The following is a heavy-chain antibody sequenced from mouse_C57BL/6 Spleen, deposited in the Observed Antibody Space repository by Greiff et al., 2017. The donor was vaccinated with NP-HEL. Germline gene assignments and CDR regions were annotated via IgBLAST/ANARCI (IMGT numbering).Heavy chain of an antibody. J-gene: IGHJ4*01. CDR2: IHPNSGST. V-gene: IGHV1-64*01. CDR3: AREMITTAMDY. Sequence: QVQLQQPGAELVKPGASVKLSCKASGYTFTSYWMHWVKQRPGQGLEWIGMIHPNSGSTNYNEKFKSKATLTVDKSSSTAYRQLSSLTSEDSAVYYCAREMITTAMDYWGQGTSVTVSS. CDR1: GYTFTSYW. D-gene: IGHD2-3*01.